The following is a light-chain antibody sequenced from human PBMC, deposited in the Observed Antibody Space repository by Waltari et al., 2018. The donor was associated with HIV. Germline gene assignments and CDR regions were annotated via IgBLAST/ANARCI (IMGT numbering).Light chain of an antibody. V-gene: IGKV1-39*01. Sequence: DIQMTQSPTSLSASVGETVTFSCRSSRGIRQYVNWYQQTLGNPHRLLIFSASSLQSGVTARISGRRSGTEFTLTINKLQPEDFATYDCEQSYDFPRTFGQGT. CDR1: RGIRQY. CDR3: EQSYDFPRT. CDR2: SAS. J-gene: IGKJ2*01.